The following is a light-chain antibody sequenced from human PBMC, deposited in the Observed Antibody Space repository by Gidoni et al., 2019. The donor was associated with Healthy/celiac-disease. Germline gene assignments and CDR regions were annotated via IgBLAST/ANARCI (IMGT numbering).Light chain of an antibody. CDR2: AAS. CDR1: AGISSY. CDR3: QRYYSYPWT. J-gene: IGKJ1*01. V-gene: IGKV1-8*01. Sequence: ASRRSQSPSSFPASTGDRVTITCRASAGISSYLAWYQQKPGKAPKLLIYAASTLQSGVPSRFRGSGSGTDFTLTISCLQSEDFATYYCQRYYSYPWTFXXXTKVEIK.